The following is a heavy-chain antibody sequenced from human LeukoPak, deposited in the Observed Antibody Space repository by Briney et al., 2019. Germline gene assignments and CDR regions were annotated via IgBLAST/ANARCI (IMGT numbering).Heavy chain of an antibody. Sequence: GASVKVSCKASGYTFTSYGTSWVRQAPGQGLEWMGWITTYNGNTNYAQKLQGRVTMTTDTSTSTAYMELRSLISDDTAVYYCARVGYGDYRTFDYWGQGTLVTVSS. J-gene: IGHJ4*02. V-gene: IGHV1-18*01. CDR1: GYTFTSYG. CDR2: ITTYNGNT. CDR3: ARVGYGDYRTFDY. D-gene: IGHD4-17*01.